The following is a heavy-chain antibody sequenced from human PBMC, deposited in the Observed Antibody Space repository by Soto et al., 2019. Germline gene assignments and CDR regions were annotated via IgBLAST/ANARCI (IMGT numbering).Heavy chain of an antibody. J-gene: IGHJ3*02. D-gene: IGHD3-22*01. CDR3: ASDTYYYDSSDHFSADAFDI. V-gene: IGHV3-74*01. CDR2: ISNDGSST. Sequence: EVQLVESGGGLVQPGGSLRLSCAASGFTSSSYWIHWVRQAPGKALVWVSRISNDGSSTNYADSVKGRFTISRDNAKNTVYLQMNSLRAEDTAVYYCASDTYYYDSSDHFSADAFDIWGQGTMVTVSS. CDR1: GFTSSSYW.